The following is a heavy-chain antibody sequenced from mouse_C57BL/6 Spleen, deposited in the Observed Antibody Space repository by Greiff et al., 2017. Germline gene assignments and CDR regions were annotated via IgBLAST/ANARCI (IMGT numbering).Heavy chain of an antibody. CDR2: IDPSDSYT. V-gene: IGHV1-69*01. CDR1: GYTFTSYW. J-gene: IGHJ3*01. CDR3: ARQLRSSFAY. D-gene: IGHD3-2*02. Sequence: VQLQQSGAALVMPGASVKLSCKASGYTFTSYWMHWVKQRPGQGLEWIGEIDPSDSYTNYNQKFKGKSTLTVDKSSSTAYMQLSSLTSEDSAVYYCARQLRSSFAYWGQGTLVTVSA.